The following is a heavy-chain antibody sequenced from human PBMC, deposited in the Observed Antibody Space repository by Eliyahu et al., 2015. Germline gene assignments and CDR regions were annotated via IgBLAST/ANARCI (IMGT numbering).Heavy chain of an antibody. CDR3: AAGSGSYNWFDP. D-gene: IGHD3-10*01. Sequence: QVQLQQWGAGLLKPSETLSLTCAVYXVSFXGYYWXXIRQPPGKGLEWIGEINHSGSTNYNPSLKSRVTISVDTSKNQFSLKLSSVTAADTAVYYCAAGSGSYNWFDPWGQGTLVTVSS. CDR2: INHSGST. CDR1: XVSFXGYY. V-gene: IGHV4-34*01. J-gene: IGHJ5*02.